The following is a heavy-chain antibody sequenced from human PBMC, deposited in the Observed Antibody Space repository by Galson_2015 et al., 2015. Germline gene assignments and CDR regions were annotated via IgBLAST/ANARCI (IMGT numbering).Heavy chain of an antibody. CDR1: GFTFDGSA. D-gene: IGHD3-22*01. CDR2: INWDSGSI. J-gene: IGHJ4*02. V-gene: IGHV3-9*01. Sequence: SLRLSCAASGFTFDGSAMHWVRHVPGKGLEWVSGINWDSGSIAYADSVKGRFTISRDSAKSSLYLQMNSLRAEDTALYYCTKAIGSDTSAFHYWGQGTLVTVSS. CDR3: TKAIGSDTSAFHY.